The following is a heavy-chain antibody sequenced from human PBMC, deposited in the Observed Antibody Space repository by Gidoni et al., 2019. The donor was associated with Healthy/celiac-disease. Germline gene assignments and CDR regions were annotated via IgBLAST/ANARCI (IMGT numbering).Heavy chain of an antibody. V-gene: IGHV3-30-3*01. CDR1: GFTFSSYA. J-gene: IGHJ4*02. Sequence: QVQLVESGGGVVQPGRSLRLSCAASGFTFSSYAMHWVRQAPGKGLEWVAVISYDGSNKYYADSVKGRFTISRDNSKNTLYLQMNSLRAEDTAVYYCARGASPYSGYDFYEPEIDYWGQGTLVTVSS. CDR3: ARGASPYSGYDFYEPEIDY. CDR2: ISYDGSNK. D-gene: IGHD5-12*01.